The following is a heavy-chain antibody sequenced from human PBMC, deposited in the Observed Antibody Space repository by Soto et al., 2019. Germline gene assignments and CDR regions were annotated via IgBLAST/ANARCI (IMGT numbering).Heavy chain of an antibody. CDR2: IYYSGST. CDR1: GGSISSSSYY. D-gene: IGHD1-1*01. Sequence: SETLSLTCTVSGGSISSSSYYWGWIRQPPGKGLEWIGSIYYSGSTYYNPSLKSRVTISVDTSKNQFSLKLSSVTAADTAVYYCARHRVPYYFDYWGQGTLVTVSS. J-gene: IGHJ4*02. V-gene: IGHV4-39*01. CDR3: ARHRVPYYFDY.